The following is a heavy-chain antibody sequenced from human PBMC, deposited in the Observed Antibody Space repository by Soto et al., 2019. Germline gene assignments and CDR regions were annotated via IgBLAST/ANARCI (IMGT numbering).Heavy chain of an antibody. J-gene: IGHJ6*02. CDR1: GFIFSSLA. CDR3: ARDRIYYGSGRKDYYGMDV. Sequence: GGSLRLSCAASGFIFSSLAMSWVRQAPGKGLEWVSAIPGSADSTYYADSVKGRFTISRDNSKNTLYLQMNSLRAEDTAVYYCARDRIYYGSGRKDYYGMDVWGQGTKVPVSS. V-gene: IGHV3-23*01. CDR2: IPGSADST. D-gene: IGHD3-10*01.